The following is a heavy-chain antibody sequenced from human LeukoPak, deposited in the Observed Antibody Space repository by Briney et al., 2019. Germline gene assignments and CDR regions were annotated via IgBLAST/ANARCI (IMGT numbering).Heavy chain of an antibody. V-gene: IGHV3-21*01. D-gene: IGHD1-26*01. CDR1: ALTFSSYS. CDR3: ARTYSGSSRSYMDV. Sequence: GGSLRLSCAASALTFSSYSMNWVRQAPGKGLEWVSSMSSAGSYIHHAESLKGRFTISRDNAKTSLYLEMNSLRVDDTAVYYCARTYSGSSRSYMDVWGKGTTVTVSS. CDR2: MSSAGSYI. J-gene: IGHJ6*03.